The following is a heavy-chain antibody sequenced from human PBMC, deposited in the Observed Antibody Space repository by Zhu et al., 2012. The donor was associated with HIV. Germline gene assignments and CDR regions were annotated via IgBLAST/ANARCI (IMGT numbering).Heavy chain of an antibody. J-gene: IGHJ4*02. CDR1: GYSISSGYY. V-gene: IGHV4-38-2*01. D-gene: IGHD3-22*01. CDR3: ARHDRDSSGYYWRGFDY. Sequence: QVQLQESGPGLVKSSETLSLTCAVSGYSISSGYYWGWIRQPPGKGLEWIGNIYHSGSTYYNPSLKSRVTISVDTSKNQFSLKLSSVTAADTAVYYCARHDRDSSGYYWRGFDYWGQGTLVTV. CDR2: IYHSGST.